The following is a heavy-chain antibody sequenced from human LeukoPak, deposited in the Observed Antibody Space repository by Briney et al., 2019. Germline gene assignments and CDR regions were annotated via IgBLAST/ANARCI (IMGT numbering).Heavy chain of an antibody. J-gene: IGHJ4*02. Sequence: SQTLSPTCAVSGGSISSGGYFWSWIRQPPGKGLEWIGYIYHSGSTYYNPSLKSRVTISVDRSKNQFSLKLSSVTAADTAVYYCAVGLRSYFDYWGQGTLVTVSS. D-gene: IGHD4-17*01. CDR3: AVGLRSYFDY. V-gene: IGHV4-30-2*01. CDR1: GGSISSGGYF. CDR2: IYHSGST.